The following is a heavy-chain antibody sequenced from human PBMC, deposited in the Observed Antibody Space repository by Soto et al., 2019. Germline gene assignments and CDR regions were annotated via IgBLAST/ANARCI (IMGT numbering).Heavy chain of an antibody. V-gene: IGHV1-46*01. D-gene: IGHD6-6*01. CDR3: ARGEYSTSPLHLDY. Sequence: QVQLVQSGAEVKKPGASVKVSCKAFGYTFTSYYMHWVRQAPGQGLEWMGIINPSGGSTSYAQKFQGRGTMTRDTSTSTVYIELSSRRSEDTAVYYCARGEYSTSPLHLDYWGQGTLVSVSS. CDR1: GYTFTSYY. J-gene: IGHJ4*02. CDR2: INPSGGST.